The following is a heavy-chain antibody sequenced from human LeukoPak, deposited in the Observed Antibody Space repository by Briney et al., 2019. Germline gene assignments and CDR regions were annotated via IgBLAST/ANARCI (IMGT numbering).Heavy chain of an antibody. D-gene: IGHD3-9*01. CDR1: GGSFSGYY. CDR3: AREAYYDILTGYYIDLFDY. J-gene: IGHJ4*02. CDR2: INHSGST. Sequence: PSETLSLTCAVYGGSFSGYYWSWIRQPPGKGLEWIGEINHSGSTNYNPSLKSRVTISVDTSKNQFSLKLSSVTAADTAVYYCAREAYYDILTGYYIDLFDYWGQGTLVTVSS. V-gene: IGHV4-34*01.